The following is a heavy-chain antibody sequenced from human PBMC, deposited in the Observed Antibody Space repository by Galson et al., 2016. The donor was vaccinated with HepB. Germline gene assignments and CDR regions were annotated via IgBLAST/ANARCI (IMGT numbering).Heavy chain of an antibody. Sequence: SVKVSCKASGFTFTSFAMHWVRQAPGQRLEWMGWINAVNGNTKYSQKFQGRVTITRDTSASTDYMELSSLRSEDTDLYYCATSRVYGDYVDAFDLWGQGTMVTVSS. D-gene: IGHD4-17*01. CDR1: GFTFTSFA. J-gene: IGHJ3*01. V-gene: IGHV1-3*01. CDR3: ATSRVYGDYVDAFDL. CDR2: INAVNGNT.